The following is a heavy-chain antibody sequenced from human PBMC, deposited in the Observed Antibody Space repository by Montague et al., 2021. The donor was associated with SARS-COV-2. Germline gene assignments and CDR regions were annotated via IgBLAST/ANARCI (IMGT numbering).Heavy chain of an antibody. CDR1: GDSISSSSYF. CDR3: ARHGAPGTGSCDS. D-gene: IGHD4/OR15-4a*01. V-gene: IGHV4-39*01. J-gene: IGHJ4*02. Sequence: SETLSLTCSVSGDSISSSSYFWGWIRQPPGKGLEWIGSIYYSGSTYYNPSLKSRVTISVDTSKKQFSLKLTSVTAADTALYFCARHGAPGTGSCDSWGQGTLVAVSS. CDR2: IYYSGST.